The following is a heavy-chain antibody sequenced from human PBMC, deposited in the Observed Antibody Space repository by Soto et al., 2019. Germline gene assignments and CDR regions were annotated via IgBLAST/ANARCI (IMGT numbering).Heavy chain of an antibody. V-gene: IGHV4-30-4*01. J-gene: IGHJ5*01. CDR2: IYKSTTT. CDR3: ARGRYCLTGRCFPNWFDS. CDR1: GDSISTVDYF. Sequence: PSETLSLTCSVSGDSISTVDYFWAWIRQPPGQALEYIGYIYKSTTTYYNPSFESRVAISLDTSKSQSSLNVTSVTAADTAVYFCARGRYCLTGRCFPNWFDSWGQGTLVTVS. D-gene: IGHD2-15*01.